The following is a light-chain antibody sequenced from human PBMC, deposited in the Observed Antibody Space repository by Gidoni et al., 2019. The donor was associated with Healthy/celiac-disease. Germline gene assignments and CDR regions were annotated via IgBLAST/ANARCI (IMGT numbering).Light chain of an antibody. CDR1: QSVSSN. J-gene: IGKJ4*01. CDR2: GAS. CDR3: QQYNNWTPLT. Sequence: IVMTPSPATLSVSPGERATLSCRASQSVSSNLAWYQQKPGQAPRLLIYGASTGATGIPARFSGSGSGTEFTLTISSLQSEDFAVYYCQQYNNWTPLTFGGXTKVEIK. V-gene: IGKV3-15*01.